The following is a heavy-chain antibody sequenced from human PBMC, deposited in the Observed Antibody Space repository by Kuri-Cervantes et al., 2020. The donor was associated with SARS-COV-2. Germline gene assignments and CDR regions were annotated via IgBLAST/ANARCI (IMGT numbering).Heavy chain of an antibody. CDR2: IIPIFGTA. CDR3: ATGPVVVRENWFDP. V-gene: IGHV1-69*06. D-gene: IGHD2-21*01. J-gene: IGHJ5*02. CDR1: GGTFSSYA. Sequence: SVKVSCKASGGTFSSYATSWVRQAPGQGLEWMGGIIPIFGTANYAQKFQGRVTMTEDTSTGTAYMELSSLRSEDTAVYYCATGPVVVRENWFDPWGQGTLVTVSS.